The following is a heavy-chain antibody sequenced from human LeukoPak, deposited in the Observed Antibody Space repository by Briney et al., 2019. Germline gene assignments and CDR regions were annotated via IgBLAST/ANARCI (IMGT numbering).Heavy chain of an antibody. CDR2: IYTSGST. D-gene: IGHD3-3*01. Sequence: SETLSLTCTVSGGSISSYYWSWIRQPAGKGLEWIGRIYTSGSTNYNPSLKSRVAMSVDTSKNQFSLKLSSVTAADTAVYYCARGHDFWSGSNWFDPWGQGTLVTVSS. CDR1: GGSISSYY. CDR3: ARGHDFWSGSNWFDP. V-gene: IGHV4-4*07. J-gene: IGHJ5*02.